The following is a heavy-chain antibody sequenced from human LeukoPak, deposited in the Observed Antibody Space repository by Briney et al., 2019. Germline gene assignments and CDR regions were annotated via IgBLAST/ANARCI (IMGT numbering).Heavy chain of an antibody. CDR1: GGSISSYY. Sequence: SETLCLTCTVSGGSISSYYWSWIRQPPGKGLEWIGYIYYSGSTNYNPSLKSRVTISVDTSKNQFSLKLSSVTAADTAVYYCAREGSRVGAFDIWGQGTMVTVSS. CDR2: IYYSGST. J-gene: IGHJ3*02. CDR3: AREGSRVGAFDI. V-gene: IGHV4-59*01. D-gene: IGHD5-24*01.